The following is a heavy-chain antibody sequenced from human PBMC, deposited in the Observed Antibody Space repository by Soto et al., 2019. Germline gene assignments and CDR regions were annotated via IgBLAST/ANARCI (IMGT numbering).Heavy chain of an antibody. CDR2: FSYTGNT. V-gene: IGHV4-59*08. CDR3: ARTQEEDYMDV. Sequence: SETLSLTCTVSGVSVRTDYWSRIRQSPGTGLEWIGDFSYTGNTNSNPSLKRRVTISVDASKNQFSLKLSSVTAADTAVYYCARTQEEDYMDVWGKGTTVTVSS. J-gene: IGHJ6*03. CDR1: GVSVRTDY.